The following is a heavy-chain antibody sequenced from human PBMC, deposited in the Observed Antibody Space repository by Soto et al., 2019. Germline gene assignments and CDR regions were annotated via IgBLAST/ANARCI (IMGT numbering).Heavy chain of an antibody. CDR1: GFTFDDYA. CDR2: ISWNSGSV. CDR3: AKGSPPYYYYYYMDV. V-gene: IGHV3-9*01. Sequence: VQLAECGGGLVQPGGSLRLSCAASGFTFDDYAMHWVRQAPGKGLEWVSGISWNSGSVGYADSVKGRFTISRDNAKNSLYLQMNSLRAEDTALYYCAKGSPPYYYYYYMDVWGKGTTVTVSS. J-gene: IGHJ6*03.